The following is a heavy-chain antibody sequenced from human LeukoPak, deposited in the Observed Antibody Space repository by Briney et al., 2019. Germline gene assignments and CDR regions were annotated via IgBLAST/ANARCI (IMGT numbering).Heavy chain of an antibody. CDR1: GYTFTSYY. V-gene: IGHV1-46*01. CDR3: AGDYGALASSRLEYYFDY. Sequence: ASVKVSCKASGYTFTSYYMHWVRQAPGQGLEWMGIINPSGGSTSYAQKFQGRVTMTRDTSTSTVYMELSSLRSEDTAVYYCAGDYGALASSRLEYYFDYWGQGTLVTVSS. D-gene: IGHD6-13*01. J-gene: IGHJ4*02. CDR2: INPSGGST.